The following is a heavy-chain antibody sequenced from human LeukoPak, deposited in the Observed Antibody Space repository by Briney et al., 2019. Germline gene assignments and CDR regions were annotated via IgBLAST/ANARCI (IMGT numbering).Heavy chain of an antibody. Sequence: PSETLSLTSTVSGVSISSSYWSWIRQPPGKGLEWIGYIYYSGSTNYNPSFKSRVAISVDTSKNQFSLKLSSVTAADTAGYYCETWGIAVAGTFDYWGQGTLVTVST. J-gene: IGHJ4*02. D-gene: IGHD6-19*01. CDR2: IYYSGST. V-gene: IGHV4-59*08. CDR3: ETWGIAVAGTFDY. CDR1: GVSISSSY.